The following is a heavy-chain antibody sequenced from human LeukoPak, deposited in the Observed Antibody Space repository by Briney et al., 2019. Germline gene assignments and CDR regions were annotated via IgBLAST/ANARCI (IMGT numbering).Heavy chain of an antibody. D-gene: IGHD3-10*01. CDR2: INPNSGGT. CDR3: ARGIGDSDSYYYYMDV. J-gene: IGHJ6*03. CDR1: GYTFTGYY. V-gene: IGHV1-2*02. Sequence: ASVKVSCKASGYTFTGYYMHWVRQAPGQGLEWMGWINPNSGGTNYAQKFQGRVTMTRDTSTSTAYMELSRLRSDDTAVYYCARGIGDSDSYYYYMDVWGKGTTVTVSS.